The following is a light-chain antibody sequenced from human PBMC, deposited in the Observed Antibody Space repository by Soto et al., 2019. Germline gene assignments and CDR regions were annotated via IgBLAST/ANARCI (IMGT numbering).Light chain of an antibody. J-gene: IGKJ1*01. Sequence: IVLTQSPCTLSLSPGERATLSCRASQSVSSCYLAWYQQKPGQAPRLLIYGASSRDTGIPDRFSGSGSGTDFTLTISRLEPGDFAVYYCQQYVTSPPGTFGQGTKVDIK. V-gene: IGKV3-20*01. CDR1: QSVSSCY. CDR2: GAS. CDR3: QQYVTSPPGT.